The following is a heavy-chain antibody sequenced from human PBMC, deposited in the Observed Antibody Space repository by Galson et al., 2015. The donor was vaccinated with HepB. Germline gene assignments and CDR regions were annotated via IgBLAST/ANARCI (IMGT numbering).Heavy chain of an antibody. Sequence: TLSLTCTVSGESINSAGFAWSWVRQPPGKGLEWIGDIYRSGNTYYNPSLKSRVTVSLDRSNNQFSLNLTSVTAADTAVYYCARDHRYYHSSDYYSLAFDIWGQGAMV. V-gene: IGHV4-30-2*01. CDR2: IYRSGNT. D-gene: IGHD3-22*01. CDR3: ARDHRYYHSSDYYSLAFDI. CDR1: GESINSAGFA. J-gene: IGHJ3*02.